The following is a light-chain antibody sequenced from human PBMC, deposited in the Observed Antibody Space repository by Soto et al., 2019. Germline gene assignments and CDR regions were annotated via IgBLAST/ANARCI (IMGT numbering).Light chain of an antibody. J-gene: IGLJ1*01. V-gene: IGLV2-23*02. Sequence: QLVLTQPASVSGSPGQSITISCTGTSSDVGSYNLVSWYQQHPGKAPKLMIYEVSKRPSGVSNRFSGSKSGNTASLTISGLQAEDEADYYCCSYAAGSVYVFGTGTKLTVL. CDR2: EVS. CDR1: SSDVGSYNL. CDR3: CSYAAGSVYV.